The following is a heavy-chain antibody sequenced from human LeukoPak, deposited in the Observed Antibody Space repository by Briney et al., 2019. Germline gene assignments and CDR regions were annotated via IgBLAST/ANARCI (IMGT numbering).Heavy chain of an antibody. CDR1: GGSISSYY. V-gene: IGHV4-4*07. CDR3: ARVEFMRAAAGTRKGTIYFDY. Sequence: SETLSLTCTVSGGSISSYYWSWIRQPAGKGLEWIGRIYTSGSTNYNPSLKSRVTMSVDTSKNQFSLKLSSVTAADTAVYYCARVEFMRAAAGTRKGTIYFDYWGQGTLVTVSS. J-gene: IGHJ4*02. CDR2: IYTSGST. D-gene: IGHD6-13*01.